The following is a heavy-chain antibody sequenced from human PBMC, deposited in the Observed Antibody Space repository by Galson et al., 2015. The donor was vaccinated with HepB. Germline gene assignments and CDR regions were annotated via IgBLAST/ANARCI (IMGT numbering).Heavy chain of an antibody. V-gene: IGHV3-11*06. CDR1: GFTFSDYY. D-gene: IGHD4-17*01. CDR3: ARVAASDYGDHAHFDY. J-gene: IGHJ4*02. Sequence: SLRLSCAASGFTFSDYYMTWIRQAPGKGLEWLSYISASGTYTNYAASVKGRFPISRANAKNSLYLQMNSRRAEDTAVFYCARVAASDYGDHAHFDYWGQGTLVTVSS. CDR2: ISASGTYT.